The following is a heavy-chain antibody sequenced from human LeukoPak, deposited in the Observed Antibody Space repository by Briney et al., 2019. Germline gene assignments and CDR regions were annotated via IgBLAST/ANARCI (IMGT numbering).Heavy chain of an antibody. V-gene: IGHV3-7*01. CDR3: ARDYYDSSGLGWGNDAFDI. Sequence: PGRSLRLSCAASGFTFSSYAMHWVRQAPGKGLEWVANIKQDGSEKYYVDSVKGRFTISRDNAKNSLYLQMNSLRAEDTAVYYCARDYYDSSGLGWGNDAFDIWGQGTMVTVSS. CDR1: GFTFSSYA. CDR2: IKQDGSEK. J-gene: IGHJ3*02. D-gene: IGHD3-22*01.